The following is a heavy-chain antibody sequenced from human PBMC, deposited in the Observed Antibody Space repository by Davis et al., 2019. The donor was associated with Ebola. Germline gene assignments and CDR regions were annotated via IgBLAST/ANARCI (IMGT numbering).Heavy chain of an antibody. J-gene: IGHJ4*02. Sequence: AASVKVSCKASGYTFTGYYMHWVRQAPGQGLEWMGRINPNSGGTNYAQKFQGRVTMTRDTSISTAYMELSRLRSDDTAVYYCAKGLVLTRDTYFDYWGQGTLVTVSS. CDR1: GYTFTGYY. D-gene: IGHD4/OR15-4a*01. CDR3: AKGLVLTRDTYFDY. V-gene: IGHV1-2*06. CDR2: INPNSGGT.